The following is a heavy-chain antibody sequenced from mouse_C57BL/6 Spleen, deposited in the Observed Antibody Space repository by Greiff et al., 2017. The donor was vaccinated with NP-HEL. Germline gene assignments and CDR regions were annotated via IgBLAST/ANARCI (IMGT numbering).Heavy chain of an antibody. CDR3: ARRYYGSSYVSYFDY. CDR1: GYTFTSYW. CDR2: IYPGSGST. D-gene: IGHD1-1*01. V-gene: IGHV1-55*01. Sequence: QVQLQQSGAELVKPGASVKMSCKASGYTFTSYWITWVKQRPGQGLEWIGDIYPGSGSTNYNEKFKSKATLTVDTSSSTAYMQLSSLTSEDSAVYYCARRYYGSSYVSYFDYWGQGTTLTVSS. J-gene: IGHJ2*01.